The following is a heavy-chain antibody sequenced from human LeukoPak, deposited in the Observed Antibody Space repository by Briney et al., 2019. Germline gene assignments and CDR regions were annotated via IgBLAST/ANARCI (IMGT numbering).Heavy chain of an antibody. CDR1: GGTFSSYA. CDR3: ASSSSENAFDI. J-gene: IGHJ3*02. CDR2: IIPIFGTA. D-gene: IGHD6-6*01. V-gene: IGHV1-69*05. Sequence: WASVKVSCKASGGTFSSYAISWVRQAPGQGLEWMGGIIPIFGTANYAQKFQGRVTITTDESTSTAYMELSSLRSEDTAVYYCASSSSENAFDIWGQGTMVTVSS.